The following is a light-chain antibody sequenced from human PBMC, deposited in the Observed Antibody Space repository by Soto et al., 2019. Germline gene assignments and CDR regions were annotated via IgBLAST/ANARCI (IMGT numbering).Light chain of an antibody. CDR2: LNSDGSH. Sequence: QPVLTQSPSASASLGASVKLTCAQSSGHSSYAIAWHQQQPEKGPRALMKLNSDGSHTRGDGIPDRFSGSSSGAERYLTISSLQSEDEADYYCQTWGTGILVFGGGTKLTVL. J-gene: IGLJ3*02. CDR3: QTWGTGILV. V-gene: IGLV4-69*01. CDR1: SGHSSYA.